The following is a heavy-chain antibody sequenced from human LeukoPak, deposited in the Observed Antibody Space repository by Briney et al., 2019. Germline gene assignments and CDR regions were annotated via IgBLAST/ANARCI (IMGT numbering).Heavy chain of an antibody. V-gene: IGHV3-53*01. J-gene: IGHJ4*02. Sequence: GSLRLSCAASGFTVSSNYMSWVRQAPGKGLEWVSVIYSAGSTYYADSVKGRFTISRDNSKNTVYLQMNSLRAEDTALYYCTLSPNPYYFDYWGQGTLVTVSS. CDR3: TLSPNPYYFDY. CDR2: IYSAGST. CDR1: GFTVSSNY.